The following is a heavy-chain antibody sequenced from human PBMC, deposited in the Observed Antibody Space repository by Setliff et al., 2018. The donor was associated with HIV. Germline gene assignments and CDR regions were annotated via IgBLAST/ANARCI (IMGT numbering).Heavy chain of an antibody. CDR3: ASHNSGWKRADY. J-gene: IGHJ4*02. Sequence: PGGSLRLSCAASGFTFSTYCMNWVRQAPGKGLEWVSSISYGSTWVYYADSVKGRFTISRDNAKNSLYLQMNSLRAEDTAVYYCASHNSGWKRADYWGQGTLVTVSS. V-gene: IGHV3-21*06. CDR1: GFTFSTYC. D-gene: IGHD6-19*01. CDR2: ISYGSTWV.